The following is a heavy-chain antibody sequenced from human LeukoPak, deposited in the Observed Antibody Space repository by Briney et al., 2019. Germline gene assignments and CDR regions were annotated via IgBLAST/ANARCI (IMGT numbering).Heavy chain of an antibody. CDR1: GLTFSSYA. CDR2: IIGNGGST. V-gene: IGHV3-23*01. CDR3: AKGIDFWSGHPGFDY. Sequence: GGSLRLSCAASGLTFSSYAMSWVRQAPGKGLEWVSGIIGNGGSTYYADSVKGRFTISRDNSKNTVFLQMNSLRAEDTAIYYCAKGIDFWSGHPGFDYWGQGTLVTVSS. D-gene: IGHD3-3*01. J-gene: IGHJ4*02.